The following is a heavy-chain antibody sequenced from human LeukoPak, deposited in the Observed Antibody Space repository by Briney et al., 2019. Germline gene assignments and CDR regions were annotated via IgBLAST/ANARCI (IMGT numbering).Heavy chain of an antibody. CDR1: GFPFSSSA. J-gene: IGHJ4*02. Sequence: PGGSLRLSCAASGFPFSSSAMSWVRHTPGNGLEWVSSITGNGVTTYYADSVKGRFTISRDNSKNILLLQMNSLGAEDSASYFCAKERRRVDTSMIRSYYFDSWGQGTPVTVSS. CDR3: AKERRRVDTSMIRSYYFDS. CDR2: ITGNGVTT. D-gene: IGHD3-16*01. V-gene: IGHV3-23*01.